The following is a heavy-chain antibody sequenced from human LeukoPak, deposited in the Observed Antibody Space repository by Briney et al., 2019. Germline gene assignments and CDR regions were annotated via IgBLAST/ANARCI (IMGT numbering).Heavy chain of an antibody. CDR3: ARSKNHYYDSSGYHFNLIPPFDY. Sequence: PGGSLRLSCAASGFTVNSNYMSWVRQAPGKGLEWVSVIYSGGSTYYADSVKGRFTISRDNSKNTLYLQMNSLRAEDTAVYYCARSKNHYYDSSGYHFNLIPPFDYWGQGTLVTVSS. CDR1: GFTVNSNY. J-gene: IGHJ4*02. V-gene: IGHV3-53*01. D-gene: IGHD3-22*01. CDR2: IYSGGST.